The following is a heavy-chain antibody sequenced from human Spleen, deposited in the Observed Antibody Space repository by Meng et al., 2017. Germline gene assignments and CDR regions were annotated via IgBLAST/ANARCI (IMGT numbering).Heavy chain of an antibody. Sequence: LSLTCAASGFTFSDYYMSWIRQAPGKGLEWVSYISSSGSTIYYADSVKGRFTISRDNAKNSLYLQMNSLRAEDTAVYYCAGCSGGSCYSGFGDWGQGTMVTVSS. CDR2: ISSSGSTI. CDR1: GFTFSDYY. V-gene: IGHV3-11*01. D-gene: IGHD2-15*01. CDR3: AGCSGGSCYSGFGD. J-gene: IGHJ3*01.